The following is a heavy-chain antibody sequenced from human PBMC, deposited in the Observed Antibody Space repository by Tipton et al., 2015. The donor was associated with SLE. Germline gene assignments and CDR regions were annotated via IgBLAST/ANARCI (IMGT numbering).Heavy chain of an antibody. D-gene: IGHD6-13*01. Sequence: SLRLSCAASGFTFSSYAMSWVRQAPGKGLEWVSVIYSGGSTYYADSVKGRFTISRDNSKNTLYLQMNSLRAEDTAVYYCAKPVGQQLGYFQHWGQGTPVTVSS. V-gene: IGHV3-23*03. J-gene: IGHJ1*01. CDR1: GFTFSSYA. CDR2: IYSGGST. CDR3: AKPVGQQLGYFQH.